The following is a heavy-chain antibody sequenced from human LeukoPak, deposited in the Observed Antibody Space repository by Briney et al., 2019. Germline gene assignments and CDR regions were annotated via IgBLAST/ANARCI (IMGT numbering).Heavy chain of an antibody. CDR3: VRVVEGSTSFTTYYFDY. Sequence: SETLSLTCTVSGGSVSSGSYYWSWIRQPPGKGLEWIGYIYYSGSTNYNPSLKSRVTISVDTSKNQFSLKLSSVTAADTAVYYCVRVVEGSTSFTTYYFDYWGQGTLVTVSS. V-gene: IGHV4-61*01. CDR2: IYYSGST. D-gene: IGHD2-2*01. J-gene: IGHJ4*02. CDR1: GGSVSSGSYY.